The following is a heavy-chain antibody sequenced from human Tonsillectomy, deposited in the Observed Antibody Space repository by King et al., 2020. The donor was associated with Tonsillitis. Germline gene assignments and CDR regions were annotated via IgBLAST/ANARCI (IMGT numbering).Heavy chain of an antibody. J-gene: IGHJ6*02. D-gene: IGHD5/OR15-5a*01. V-gene: IGHV4-59*13. CDR2: VFHSGIT. CDR1: GAPITSYY. CDR3: ARLITGVYSVDYDYYHMDV. Sequence: QLQESGPGLVKPSETLSLACTVTGAPITSYYWSWIRQCPGKGMEWIGYVFHSGITNYNPSLKSRVTISLHTSKNQFSLKLTSVTAADTAAYYCARLITGVYSVDYDYYHMDVWGQGTTVTVSS.